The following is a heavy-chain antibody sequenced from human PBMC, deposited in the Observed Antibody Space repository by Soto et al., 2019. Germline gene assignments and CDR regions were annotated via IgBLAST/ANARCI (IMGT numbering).Heavy chain of an antibody. J-gene: IGHJ1*01. CDR3: ATGMDNAKIHH. CDR1: GFTVSNNY. CDR2: IHPGGSK. Sequence: EVRLAESGGGLVQPGGSLRLSCAASGFTVSNNYMTWVRQAPGKGLEWVSFIHPGGSKYYADSVRGRFTTSRDNSDNTVSLQMISLRAEDTALYYCATGMDNAKIHHWGQGTLVTVSS. D-gene: IGHD2-8*01. V-gene: IGHV3-66*01.